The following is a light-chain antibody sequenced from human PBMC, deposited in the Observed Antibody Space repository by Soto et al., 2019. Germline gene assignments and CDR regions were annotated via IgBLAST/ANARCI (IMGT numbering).Light chain of an antibody. V-gene: IGKV3-20*01. Sequence: LWPPSPATRCLSTGGRATLSGKASQSVGRDLAWYQQKPGQAPRLLIYGASSRATGIPDRFSGSGSGTAFTLTLSRLEPEHFAVYYCQQYCSSPRTFGQGTNVDIK. CDR2: GAS. J-gene: IGKJ1*01. CDR1: QSVGRD. CDR3: QQYCSSPRT.